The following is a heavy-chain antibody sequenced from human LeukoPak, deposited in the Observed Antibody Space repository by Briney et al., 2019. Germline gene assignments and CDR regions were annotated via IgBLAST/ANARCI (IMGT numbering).Heavy chain of an antibody. D-gene: IGHD5-24*01. CDR1: GFTFNTYG. CDR2: LRYDGRNQ. J-gene: IGHJ4*02. Sequence: PGGSLRLSCVASGFTFNTYGMNWVRQAPGKGLEWVSFLRYDGRNQYYADSVKGRFTISRDNPESTLYLQMIHRRPEDTAVYYLCKGPVAGPPNYHLYNWGQGTLGTGS. CDR3: CKGPVAGPPNYHLYN. V-gene: IGHV3-30*02.